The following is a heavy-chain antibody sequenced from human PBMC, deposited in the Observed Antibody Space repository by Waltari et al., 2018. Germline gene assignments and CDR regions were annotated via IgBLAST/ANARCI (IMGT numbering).Heavy chain of an antibody. CDR3: ARKYAALDV. D-gene: IGHD2-2*01. J-gene: IGHJ6*02. Sequence: QVQLQESGPGLVKPSETLSLTCTVSGGSISSYYWSWIRQPPGKGLEWIGYIDYSASTSYDPSLKSRVTVSVDTSKNQCSLKLSSVTAADTAVYYCARKYAALDVWGQGTTVTVSS. CDR2: IDYSAST. CDR1: GGSISSYY. V-gene: IGHV4-59*12.